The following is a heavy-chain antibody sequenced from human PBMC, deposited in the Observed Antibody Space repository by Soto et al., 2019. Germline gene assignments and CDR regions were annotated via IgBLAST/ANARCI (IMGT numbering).Heavy chain of an antibody. Sequence: SVKVSCKASGGTFSSYTISWVRQAPGQRLEWMGRIIPILGIANYAQKFQGRVTITADKSTSTAYMELSSLRSEDTAVYYCARGRAGSSSSWYGWFDPWGQGTLVTVSS. CDR2: IIPILGIA. CDR3: ARGRAGSSSSWYGWFDP. CDR1: GGTFSSYT. D-gene: IGHD6-13*01. J-gene: IGHJ5*02. V-gene: IGHV1-69*02.